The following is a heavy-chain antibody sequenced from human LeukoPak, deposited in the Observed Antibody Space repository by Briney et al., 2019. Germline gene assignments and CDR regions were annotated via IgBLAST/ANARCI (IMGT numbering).Heavy chain of an antibody. CDR2: TSDSGGST. J-gene: IGHJ5*02. Sequence: GGSLRLSCAASGFIFSNYAMNWVRQAPGKGLEWVSVTSDSGGSTYYADSVKGRFTISRDNSKNMLYLQMNSLRAEDTAVYLCVRSAVIPDNWFDPWGQGTLVTVSS. V-gene: IGHV3-23*01. CDR3: VRSAVIPDNWFDP. CDR1: GFIFSNYA. D-gene: IGHD2/OR15-2a*01.